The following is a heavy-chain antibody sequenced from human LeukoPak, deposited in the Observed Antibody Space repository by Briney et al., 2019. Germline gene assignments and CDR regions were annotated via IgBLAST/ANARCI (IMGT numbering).Heavy chain of an antibody. CDR3: AKPLEKYTYGGNFDY. CDR1: GFTFSSYA. Sequence: QPGGSLRLFCEASGFTFSSYAMSWVRQAPGKGLAWVSVISSSADSTYYADSVKGRFTISRDNSKNTLYLQMNNLRAEDTAVYYCAKPLEKYTYGGNFDYWGQGILVTVSS. D-gene: IGHD4-23*01. CDR2: ISSSADST. V-gene: IGHV3-23*01. J-gene: IGHJ4*02.